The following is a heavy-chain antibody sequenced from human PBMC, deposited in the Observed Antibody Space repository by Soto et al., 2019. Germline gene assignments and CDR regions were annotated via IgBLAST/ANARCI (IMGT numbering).Heavy chain of an antibody. CDR1: GFGFGDFA. D-gene: IGHD5-12*01. CDR3: TRRSYSGYDYEGEFDY. Sequence: EVQLVESGGGLVQPGRSLRLSCTASGFGFGDFAMSWIRQAPGKGLEWVGFIRSKVFGGTTDYAASVRGRFTISRDDSRSIAYLHMNSLKTEDTAVYYCTRRSYSGYDYEGEFDYWGQGTLVTVSS. V-gene: IGHV3-49*03. CDR2: IRSKVFGGTT. J-gene: IGHJ4*02.